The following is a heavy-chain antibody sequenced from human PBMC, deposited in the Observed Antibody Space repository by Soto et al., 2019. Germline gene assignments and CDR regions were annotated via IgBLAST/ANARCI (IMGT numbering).Heavy chain of an antibody. CDR2: ISYDGRRR. CDR3: AKASASAWYLIDY. J-gene: IGHJ4*02. D-gene: IGHD6-19*01. Sequence: PGGSLRLSCAASGFTFSSCAIHWVRQAPGRGLEWVSVISYDGRRRYYADSVKGRFTISRDNSKNTLYVQMDSLRADDTAVYYCAKASASAWYLIDYLGQGTLVTVSS. CDR1: GFTFSSCA. V-gene: IGHV3-30*04.